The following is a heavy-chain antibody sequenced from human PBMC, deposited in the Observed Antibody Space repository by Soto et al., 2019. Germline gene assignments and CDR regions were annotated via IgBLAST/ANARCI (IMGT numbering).Heavy chain of an antibody. V-gene: IGHV1-3*01. CDR2: INAGNGNT. CDR1: GYTFTSYA. Sequence: QVPLVQSGAAVKKPGASVKVSCKASGYTFTSYAMHWVRQAPGQRLEWMGWINAGNGNTKYSQKFQGRVTITRDTSASTAYMELSSLSSEDTGVYYCARGYGDYPYYFDYWGQGTLVTVSS. D-gene: IGHD4-17*01. J-gene: IGHJ4*02. CDR3: ARGYGDYPYYFDY.